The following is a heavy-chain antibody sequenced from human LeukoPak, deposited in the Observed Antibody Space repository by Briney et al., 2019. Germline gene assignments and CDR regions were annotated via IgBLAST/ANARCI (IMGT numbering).Heavy chain of an antibody. CDR2: IYYSGST. V-gene: IGHV4-39*01. CDR1: GGSISSTTSY. Sequence: SETLSLTCAVSGGSISSTTSYWGWLRQPPGKGLEWIGRIYYSGSTFYNPSLKSRVTISVGTSKNQLSLRLSSVTAADTAVYYCARHGSTDYFDYWGQGTLVTVSS. CDR3: ARHGSTDYFDY. J-gene: IGHJ4*02. D-gene: IGHD2-2*03.